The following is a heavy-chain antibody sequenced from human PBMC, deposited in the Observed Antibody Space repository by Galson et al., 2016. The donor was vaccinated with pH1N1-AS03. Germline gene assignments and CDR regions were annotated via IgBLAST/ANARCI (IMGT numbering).Heavy chain of an antibody. J-gene: IGHJ3*02. V-gene: IGHV1-2*02. D-gene: IGHD2-21*01. CDR2: ITPKDDDT. CDR1: GYNFRDYY. CDR3: ARDGGGIIDDALDT. Sequence: SVKVSCKASGYNFRDYYIHWVRQAPGQGLEWMGWITPKDDDTNYAPKFQGRVTMTRDSSTSSAYLELKRLTSDDTAVYFCARDGGGIIDDALDTWGQGTLVTVSS.